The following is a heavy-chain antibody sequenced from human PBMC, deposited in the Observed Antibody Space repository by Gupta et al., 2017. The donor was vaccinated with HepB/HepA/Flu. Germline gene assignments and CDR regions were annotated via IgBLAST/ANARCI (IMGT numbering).Heavy chain of an antibody. CDR1: EFTFSNYW. CDR3: ATHKPGTTNIDY. V-gene: IGHV3-7*01. Sequence: EVQLVASGGTLVQPGESLSLSCVASEFTFSNYWMTWVRQAPGKGLEWVADIKPDGSEKYYVATVKGRFTISRDNAKNSLSLQMKDLRVEDAAVYFCATHKPGTTNIDYWAQGTLVTVSS. J-gene: IGHJ4*02. CDR2: IKPDGSEK. D-gene: IGHD4-17*01.